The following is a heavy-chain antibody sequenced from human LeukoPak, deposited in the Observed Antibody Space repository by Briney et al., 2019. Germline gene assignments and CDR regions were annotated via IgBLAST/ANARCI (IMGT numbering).Heavy chain of an antibody. J-gene: IGHJ4*02. CDR2: ISSSSSNI. V-gene: IGHV3-21*01. CDR3: AREGEHYYGSGSYYKAFDY. Sequence: GGSLRLSCAASGFTFSSYSMNWVRQAPGKGLEWVSSISSSSSNIYYADSVKGRFTISRDNAKNSLYLQMNSLSAEDTAVYYCAREGEHYYGSGSYYKAFDYWGQGTLVTVSS. D-gene: IGHD3-10*01. CDR1: GFTFSSYS.